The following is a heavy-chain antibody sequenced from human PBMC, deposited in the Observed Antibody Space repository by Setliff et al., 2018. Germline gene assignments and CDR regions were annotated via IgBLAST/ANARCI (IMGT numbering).Heavy chain of an antibody. CDR1: GGSISSGSDY. Sequence: SLTCSVSGGSISSGSDYWTWIRQPAGKGLEWIGHIYTSGSTNYNPSLKSRVTISVDTSKNQFSLKLSSVTAADTAVYYCARAISGWYSAFYYYMDVWGKGTTVTVSS. CDR3: ARAISGWYSAFYYYMDV. D-gene: IGHD6-19*01. CDR2: IYTSGST. J-gene: IGHJ6*03. V-gene: IGHV4-61*09.